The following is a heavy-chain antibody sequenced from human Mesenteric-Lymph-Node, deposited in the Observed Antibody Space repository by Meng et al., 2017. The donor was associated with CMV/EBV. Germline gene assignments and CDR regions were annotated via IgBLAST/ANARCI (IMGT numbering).Heavy chain of an antibody. CDR1: GFTFSDYA. CDR3: ELRYDSGGFYL. Sequence: GGSLRLSCTVSGFTFSDYAMSWVRHVPGKGLEWVSSISIVGTYTYFADSVKGRFTISRDNTGNTLYLQMDSLRAEDTAVYYCELRYDSGGFYLWGQGTLVTVSS. J-gene: IGHJ4*02. CDR2: ISIVGTYT. D-gene: IGHD3-22*01. V-gene: IGHV3-21*01.